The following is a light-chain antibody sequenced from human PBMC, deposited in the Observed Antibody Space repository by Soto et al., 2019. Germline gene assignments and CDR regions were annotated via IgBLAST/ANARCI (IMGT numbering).Light chain of an antibody. CDR2: GNS. V-gene: IGLV1-40*01. Sequence: QSVLTQPPSVSVAPGQRVTISCTGSSSNIGAGYDVHWYQQLPGTAPKLLIYGNSNRPSGVPDRFSGSKSGTSASLAITGLQAEDEADYYCQYYDSSLSGYVFGTGTKVTVL. J-gene: IGLJ1*01. CDR1: SSNIGAGYD. CDR3: QYYDSSLSGYV.